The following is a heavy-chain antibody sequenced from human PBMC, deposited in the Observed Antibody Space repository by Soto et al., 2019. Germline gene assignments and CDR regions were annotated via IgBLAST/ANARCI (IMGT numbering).Heavy chain of an antibody. V-gene: IGHV4-4*07. D-gene: IGHD1-26*01. CDR3: ARKVGAAYYFDF. Sequence: SETLSLTFNVSGGSMSRYYWSLIRQPAGKGLEWIVRVWTSGSTNCNPSLKSRVTMSIDTSNSHFSLKLNSVTAADTAVYHCARKVGAAYYFDFWGQGTLVTVSS. J-gene: IGHJ4*02. CDR2: VWTSGST. CDR1: GGSMSRYY.